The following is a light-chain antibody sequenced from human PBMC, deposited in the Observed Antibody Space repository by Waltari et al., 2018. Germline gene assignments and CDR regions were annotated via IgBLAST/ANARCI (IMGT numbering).Light chain of an antibody. J-gene: IGKJ2*01. CDR3: QQSYDFPYT. V-gene: IGKV1-39*01. CDR1: RSINVF. Sequence: DIQMTQSPSSLSASIGDSVTITCRAGRSINVFLHWYQQKPGKAPNLLIHAATRLQSGAPSRVSGTGSGTDFTLTISNLQPEDFATYYCQQSYDFPYTFGQGTNLEIK. CDR2: AAT.